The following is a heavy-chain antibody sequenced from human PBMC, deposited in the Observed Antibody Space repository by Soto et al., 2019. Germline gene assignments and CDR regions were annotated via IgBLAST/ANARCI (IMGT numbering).Heavy chain of an antibody. V-gene: IGHV3-53*01. CDR1: GFTVSSNY. CDR2: IYSGGST. J-gene: IGHJ4*02. Sequence: GGSLRLSCAASGFTVSSNYMSWVRQAPGKGLEWVSVIYSGGSTYYADSVKGRFTISRDNSKNTLYLQMNSLRAEDTAVYYCARESQGYDSSGPFDCWGQGTLVTVSS. CDR3: ARESQGYDSSGPFDC. D-gene: IGHD3-22*01.